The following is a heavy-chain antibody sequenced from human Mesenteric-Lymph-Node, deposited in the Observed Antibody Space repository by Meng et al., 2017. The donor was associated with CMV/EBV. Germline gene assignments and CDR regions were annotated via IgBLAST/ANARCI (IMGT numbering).Heavy chain of an antibody. CDR2: ISSSGSTI. J-gene: IGHJ6*02. CDR3: AKGQGYCSSTSCKIYGMDV. V-gene: IGHV3-11*04. CDR1: GFTFSDYY. D-gene: IGHD2-2*01. Sequence: GESLKISCAASGFTFSDYYMSWIRQAPGKGLEWVSYISSSGSTIYYADSVKGRFTISRDNAKNSLYLQMNSLRAEDTAVYYCAKGQGYCSSTSCKIYGMDVWGQGTTVTVSS.